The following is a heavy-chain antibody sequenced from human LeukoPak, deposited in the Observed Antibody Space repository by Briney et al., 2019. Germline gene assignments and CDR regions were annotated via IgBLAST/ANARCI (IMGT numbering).Heavy chain of an antibody. Sequence: PGGSLRLSCAASGFTFSSYAMSWVRQPPGRGLEWVSAISGSGGSTYYADSVKGRFTISRDNSKNTLYLQMNSLRAEDTAVYYCAKVVGSSWYMGYYYYYGMDVWGQGTTVTVSS. CDR1: GFTFSSYA. J-gene: IGHJ6*02. D-gene: IGHD6-13*01. V-gene: IGHV3-23*01. CDR3: AKVVGSSWYMGYYYYYGMDV. CDR2: ISGSGGST.